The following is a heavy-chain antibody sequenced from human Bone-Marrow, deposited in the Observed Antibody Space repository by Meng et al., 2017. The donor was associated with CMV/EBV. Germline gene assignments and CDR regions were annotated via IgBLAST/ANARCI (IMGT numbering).Heavy chain of an antibody. CDR3: ARDHLPTIFGVAPDY. CDR1: GYTFTSYY. Sequence: ASVKVSCKASGYTFTSYYMHWVRQAPGQGLEWMGIINPSGGSTSYAQKFQGRVTMTRDTSTSTVYMELSSLRAEDTAVYYCARDHLPTIFGVAPDYWGPGTLFTVSS. CDR2: INPSGGST. V-gene: IGHV1-46*01. D-gene: IGHD3-3*01. J-gene: IGHJ4*02.